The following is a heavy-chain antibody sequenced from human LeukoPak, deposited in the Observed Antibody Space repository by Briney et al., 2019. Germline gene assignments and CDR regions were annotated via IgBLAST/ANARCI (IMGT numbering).Heavy chain of an antibody. CDR2: INHSGST. J-gene: IGHJ4*02. CDR3: ARGAPSYDILTGYSWSGVGYFDY. Sequence: SETLSLTCTVSGGSISSYYWSWIRQPPGKGLEWIGEINHSGSTNYNPSLKSRVTISVDTSKNQFSLKLSSVTAADTAVYYCARGAPSYDILTGYSWSGVGYFDYWGQGTLVTVSS. D-gene: IGHD3-9*01. CDR1: GGSISSYY. V-gene: IGHV4-34*01.